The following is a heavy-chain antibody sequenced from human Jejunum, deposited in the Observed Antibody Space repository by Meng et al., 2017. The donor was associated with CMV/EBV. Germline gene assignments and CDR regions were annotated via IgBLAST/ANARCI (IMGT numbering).Heavy chain of an antibody. CDR3: ARVVVVPADYYTMDV. Sequence: YSFTTHDITGVRQAPGQGLEWMGLISPYNGNTKYAQRVQDRVTMTTDTSTRTAYMELRSLTSDDTAVYYCARVVVVPADYYTMDVWGQGTTVTVSS. D-gene: IGHD2-2*01. CDR1: YSFTTHD. V-gene: IGHV1-18*01. CDR2: ISPYNGNT. J-gene: IGHJ6*02.